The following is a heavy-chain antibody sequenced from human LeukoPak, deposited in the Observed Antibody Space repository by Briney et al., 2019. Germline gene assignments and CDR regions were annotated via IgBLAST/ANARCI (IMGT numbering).Heavy chain of an antibody. CDR3: ARQYYDILTGYPYYFDY. CDR1: GGSISNSSYY. J-gene: IGHJ4*02. CDR2: IYYSGST. D-gene: IGHD3-9*01. Sequence: KPSETLSLTCTVSGGSISNSSYYWGWIRQPPGKGLEWIGAIYYSGSTYFDPSLKSRVTMSVDTSKNQFSLKLTSVTATDTAVYFCARQYYDILTGYPYYFDYWGQGTLVTVSS. V-gene: IGHV4-39*01.